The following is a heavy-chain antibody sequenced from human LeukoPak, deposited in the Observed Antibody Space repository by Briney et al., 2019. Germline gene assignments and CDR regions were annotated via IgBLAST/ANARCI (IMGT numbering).Heavy chain of an antibody. J-gene: IGHJ3*02. Sequence: GGTLRLSCAASGFTFSNYGMNWVRQAPGKGLDWVSYINSVGTIFYADSVKGRFTFPRDNAQNSLYLQMNSLRAEDTAVYYCAREKAVTGGDAFDIWGQGTMVTVSS. V-gene: IGHV3-69-1*02. CDR1: GFTFSNYG. CDR3: AREKAVTGGDAFDI. CDR2: INSVGTI. D-gene: IGHD2-21*02.